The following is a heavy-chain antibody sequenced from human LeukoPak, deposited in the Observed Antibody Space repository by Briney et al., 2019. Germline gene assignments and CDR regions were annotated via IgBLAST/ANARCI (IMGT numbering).Heavy chain of an antibody. V-gene: IGHV1-2*02. CDR3: ARGSWFGEFYYFDY. CDR1: VYTFTFYY. Sequence: ASVTVSCKSSVYTFTFYYMHWVRQAPGQGLEWMGWINPNSGGTNYAQKFQGRVTMTRDTSISTAYMELSRLRSDDTAVYYCARGSWFGEFYYFDYWGQGSLVTVSS. D-gene: IGHD3-10*01. CDR2: INPNSGGT. J-gene: IGHJ4*02.